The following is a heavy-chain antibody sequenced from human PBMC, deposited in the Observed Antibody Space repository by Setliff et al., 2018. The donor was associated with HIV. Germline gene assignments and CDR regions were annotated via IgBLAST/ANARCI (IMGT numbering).Heavy chain of an antibody. Sequence: SETLSLTCAVYGGSFSGYYWSWIRQPPGKGLEWIGEINHTGITNYNPSLKSRLSTSIDTSKNQFSLSLRSVTAADTAVYYCARGSWKDGAQGYFFDHWGQGTLVTVSS. D-gene: IGHD1-1*01. CDR3: ARGSWKDGAQGYFFDH. J-gene: IGHJ4*02. CDR2: INHTGIT. V-gene: IGHV4-34*01. CDR1: GGSFSGYY.